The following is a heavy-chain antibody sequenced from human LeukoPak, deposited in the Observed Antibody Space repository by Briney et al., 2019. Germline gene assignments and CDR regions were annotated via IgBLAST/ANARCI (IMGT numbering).Heavy chain of an antibody. J-gene: IGHJ4*02. Sequence: SETLSLTCTVSGGSISSSSYYWGWIRQPPGKGLEWIGSIYYSGSTYYNPSLKSRVTISVDTSKNQFSLKLSSVTAADTAVYYCARGLRYFDWYFSDWGQGTLVTVSS. CDR3: ARGLRYFDWYFSD. CDR2: IYYSGST. CDR1: GGSISSSSYY. D-gene: IGHD3-9*01. V-gene: IGHV4-39*01.